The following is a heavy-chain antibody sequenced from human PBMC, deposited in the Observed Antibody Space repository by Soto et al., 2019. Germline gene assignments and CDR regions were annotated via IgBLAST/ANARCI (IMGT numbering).Heavy chain of an antibody. CDR3: ATANWREPYFDP. V-gene: IGHV4-34*01. Sequence: PSVTLSLTCAVYGESFIGYYWTWLLQPPGKGLEWIGEINHSGSTNYNPSLKSRGTISVDTSKNQYSLKVTSVTAADTAVYYCATANWREPYFDPCGQVSVLT. D-gene: IGHD1-26*01. CDR1: GESFIGYY. J-gene: IGHJ5*02. CDR2: INHSGST.